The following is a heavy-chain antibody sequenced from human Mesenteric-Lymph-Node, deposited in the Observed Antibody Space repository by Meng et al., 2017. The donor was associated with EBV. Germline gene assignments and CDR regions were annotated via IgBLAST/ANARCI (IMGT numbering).Heavy chain of an antibody. J-gene: IGHJ4*02. D-gene: IGHD1-20*01. CDR1: GFTFSSYS. V-gene: IGHV3-21*01. CDR2: ISSSSRSI. CDR3: ARDLVTGTLDY. Sequence: VQMVESGGXLVMQGGSLXLFCAASGFTFSSYSMNWVRQAPGKGLEWVSSISSSSRSIYYSDSVKGRFTISRDNTENSLYLQMNSLRAEDTAVYYCARDLVTGTLDYWGQGTLVTVSS.